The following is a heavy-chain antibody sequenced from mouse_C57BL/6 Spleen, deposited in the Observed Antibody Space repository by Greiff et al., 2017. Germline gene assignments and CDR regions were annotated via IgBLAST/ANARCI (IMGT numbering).Heavy chain of an antibody. V-gene: IGHV14-4*01. D-gene: IGHD1-1*01. Sequence: EVKLQESGAELVRPGASVKLSCTASGFNIKDDYMHWVKQRPEQGLEWIGWIDPENGDTEYASKFQGKATITADPSSNTAYLQLSSLTSEDTAVYYCTVLSYYYGSSLFGYWGQGTTLTVSS. CDR1: GFNIKDDY. J-gene: IGHJ2*01. CDR2: IDPENGDT. CDR3: TVLSYYYGSSLFGY.